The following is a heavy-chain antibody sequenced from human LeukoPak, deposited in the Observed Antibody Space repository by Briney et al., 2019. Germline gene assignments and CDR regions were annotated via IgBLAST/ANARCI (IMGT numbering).Heavy chain of an antibody. CDR1: GFTLSGYW. Sequence: GGALRLSCAASGFTLSGYWMHWVRQAPGKGLVWVSHINSDGTNTRYADSVKGRFTISRDNARNTLYLQMRSLRADDTAVYYCARIGSNAALDYWGQGALVTVSS. D-gene: IGHD6-13*01. V-gene: IGHV3-74*01. CDR2: INSDGTNT. J-gene: IGHJ4*02. CDR3: ARIGSNAALDY.